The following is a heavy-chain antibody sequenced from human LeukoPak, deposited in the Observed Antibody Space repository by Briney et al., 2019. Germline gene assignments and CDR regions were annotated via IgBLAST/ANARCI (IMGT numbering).Heavy chain of an antibody. V-gene: IGHV4-39*07. Sequence: SETLSLTCTVSGGSISSSSYYWGWIRQPPGKGLEWIGSIYYSGSTNYNPSLKSRVTISVDTSKNQFSLKLSSVTAADTAVYYRARGPGYYDFWSGVAYNWFDPWGQGTLVTVSS. CDR2: IYYSGST. CDR1: GGSISSSSYY. J-gene: IGHJ5*02. D-gene: IGHD3-3*01. CDR3: ARGPGYYDFWSGVAYNWFDP.